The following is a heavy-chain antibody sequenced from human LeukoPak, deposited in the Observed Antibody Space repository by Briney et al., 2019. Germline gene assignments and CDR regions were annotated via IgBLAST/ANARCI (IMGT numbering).Heavy chain of an antibody. D-gene: IGHD5-24*01. Sequence: PGGSLRLSCAASGFTFSSYWMHWVRQAPGKGLVWVSRINSDGSSTSYADSVKGRFTISRDNAKNTLYPQMNSLRAEDTAVYYCAKSMATSGAPDWGQGTLVTVSS. CDR3: AKSMATSGAPD. CDR1: GFTFSSYW. V-gene: IGHV3-74*01. J-gene: IGHJ4*02. CDR2: INSDGSST.